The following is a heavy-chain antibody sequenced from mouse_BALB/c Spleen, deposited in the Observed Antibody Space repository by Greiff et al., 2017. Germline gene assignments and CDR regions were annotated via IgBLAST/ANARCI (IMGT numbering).Heavy chain of an antibody. J-gene: IGHJ2*01. Sequence: EVKLQESGPGLVKPSQSLSLTCTVTGYSITSDYAWNWIRQFPGNKLEWMGYISYSGSTSYNPSLKSRISITRDTSKNQFFLQLNSVTTEDTATYYCARLYAVLDYWGQGTTLTVSS. V-gene: IGHV3-2*02. CDR3: ARLYAVLDY. CDR1: GYSITSDYA. CDR2: ISYSGST. D-gene: IGHD2-10*02.